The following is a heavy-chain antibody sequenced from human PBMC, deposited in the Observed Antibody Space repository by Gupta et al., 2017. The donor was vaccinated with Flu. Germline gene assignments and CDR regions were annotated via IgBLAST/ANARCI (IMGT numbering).Heavy chain of an antibody. J-gene: IGHJ4*02. CDR2: ISGSGGST. CDR3: AKDARKGELLGHYFDY. Sequence: YAVGWVRQAPGKGLEWVSAISGSGGSTYYADSVRGRFSISRDNSKNTLYLQMNSLRAEDTAVYYCAKDARKGELLGHYFDYWGQGTLVTVSS. CDR1: YA. D-gene: IGHD1-26*01. V-gene: IGHV3-23*01.